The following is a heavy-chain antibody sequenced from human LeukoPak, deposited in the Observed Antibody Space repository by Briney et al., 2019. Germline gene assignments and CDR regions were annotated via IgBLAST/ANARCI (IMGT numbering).Heavy chain of an antibody. CDR1: GFTFSSYA. CDR2: ISGSGGST. J-gene: IGHJ4*02. D-gene: IGHD4-17*01. Sequence: PPGGSLRLSCAASGFTFSSYAMSWVRQAPGKGLEWVSAISGSGGSTYYADSVKGRFTISRDNSKNTLYLQMNSLRAEDTAVYYCAKTTTVTTYFDYWGQGTLVTVSS. V-gene: IGHV3-23*01. CDR3: AKTTTVTTYFDY.